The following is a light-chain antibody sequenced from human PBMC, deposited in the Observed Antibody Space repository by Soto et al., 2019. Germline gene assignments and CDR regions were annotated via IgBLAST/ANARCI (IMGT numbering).Light chain of an antibody. Sequence: QSALTQPASVSGSPGQSITISCTGTSSDVGSHNLVSWYQHHPANAPKLLVYEASKRPSGVSDRFSGSKSGNTASLTISGLQGEDEADYFCCSFSTTVAHWVFGGGTKLTVL. CDR1: SSDVGSHNL. CDR3: CSFSTTVAHWV. J-gene: IGLJ3*02. CDR2: EAS. V-gene: IGLV2-23*01.